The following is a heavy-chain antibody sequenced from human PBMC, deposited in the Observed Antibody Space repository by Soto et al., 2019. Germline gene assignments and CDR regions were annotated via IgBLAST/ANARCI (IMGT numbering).Heavy chain of an antibody. J-gene: IGHJ4*02. V-gene: IGHV1-18*04. CDR3: ARHRSGWREGDY. CDR1: GFTFTNHG. CDR2: ISAENGNT. D-gene: IGHD6-19*01. Sequence: QVQVVQSGAEVKKLGASVKVSCKASGFTFTNHGISWVRQAPGQGLEWMAWISAENGNTNHAQKFQGRVTMSIDKSTSTADRELTSLRSHDTAVYYCARHRSGWREGDYWGQGTLVTVSS.